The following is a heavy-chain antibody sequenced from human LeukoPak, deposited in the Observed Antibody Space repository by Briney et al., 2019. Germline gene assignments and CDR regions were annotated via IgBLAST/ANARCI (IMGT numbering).Heavy chain of an antibody. Sequence: ASVKVSCKASGYTFTSYDINWVRQATGQGLEWMGWMNPNSGNTGYAQKFQGRVTMTRNTSISTAYMELSSLRSEDTAVYYCARGLVVVVAAVLPAHYYYGMDVWGQGTTVTASS. CDR3: ARGLVVVVAAVLPAHYYYGMDV. J-gene: IGHJ6*02. CDR1: GYTFTSYD. V-gene: IGHV1-8*01. D-gene: IGHD2-15*01. CDR2: MNPNSGNT.